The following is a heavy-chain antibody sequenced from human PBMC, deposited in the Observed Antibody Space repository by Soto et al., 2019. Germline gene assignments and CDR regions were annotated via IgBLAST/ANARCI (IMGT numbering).Heavy chain of an antibody. D-gene: IGHD3-22*01. Sequence: SVEVSCEECRERIASYYRWSLRQATGQGLEWMGIIKRSGGSTSYAQKFQGRVTMTRDTSTSTVYMELSSLRSEGTAVYYCARLIVDRDQSIVVEGWLAPWGQGSLVTVSS. J-gene: IGHJ5*02. CDR2: IKRSGGST. CDR1: RERIASYY. CDR3: ARLIVDRDQSIVVEGWLAP. V-gene: IGHV1-46*01.